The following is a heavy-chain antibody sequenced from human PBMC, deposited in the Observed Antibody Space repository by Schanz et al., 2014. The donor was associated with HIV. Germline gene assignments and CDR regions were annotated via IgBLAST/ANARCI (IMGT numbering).Heavy chain of an antibody. J-gene: IGHJ4*02. V-gene: IGHV3-23*01. CDR3: AKSSGWLYAHFDY. CDR1: GFTFNDYA. Sequence: EVQLLESGGGLVQPGGSPRLSCTTSGFTFNDYAMSWVRQAPGKGLEWVSAIVSSGGDTYYADFVEGRFTISRDNSKNTLYLQMHSLRAEDTAVYYCAKSSGWLYAHFDYWGQGTLVTVSS. D-gene: IGHD3-9*01. CDR2: IVSSGGDT.